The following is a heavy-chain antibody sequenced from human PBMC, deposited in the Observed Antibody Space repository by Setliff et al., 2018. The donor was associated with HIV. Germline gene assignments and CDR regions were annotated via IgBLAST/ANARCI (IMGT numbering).Heavy chain of an antibody. D-gene: IGHD4-4*01. J-gene: IGHJ4*02. CDR1: GDSIITYY. CDR3: AREHDYSNYRRLDS. V-gene: IGHV4-4*08. Sequence: SETLSLTCTVSGDSIITYYWTWIRQPPGKGLGWIGYIHHSRSSDYTPSLRSRVTMSVDTSKNQFSLKLTSVTAADTAVYYCAREHDYSNYRRLDSWGQGILVTVSS. CDR2: IHHSRSS.